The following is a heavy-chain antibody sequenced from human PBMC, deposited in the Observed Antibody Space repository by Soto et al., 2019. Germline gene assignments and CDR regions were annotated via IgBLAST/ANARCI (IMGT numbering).Heavy chain of an antibody. CDR1: GYTFTSYG. J-gene: IGHJ6*02. D-gene: IGHD3-16*01. CDR2: ISTYNGST. Sequence: QVQLVQSGDEVKKPGASVKVSCKASGYTFTSYGISWVRQAPGQGLEWMGWISTYNGSTNYAQKLQGRVTMTTDTSTSTAYMDLRSLTSDDTAVYFCARRLGSYYYGMDVWGQGTTVTVSS. CDR3: ARRLGSYYYGMDV. V-gene: IGHV1-18*01.